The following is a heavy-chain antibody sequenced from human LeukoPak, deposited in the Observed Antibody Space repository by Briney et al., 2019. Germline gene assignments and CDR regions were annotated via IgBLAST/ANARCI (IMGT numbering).Heavy chain of an antibody. D-gene: IGHD2-15*01. CDR1: GFTFDDYG. Sequence: GGSLRLSCAASGFTFDDYGMSWVRQAPGKGLEWVSGINWNGGSTGYADSVKGRFTISRDNAKNSLYLQMNSLRAEDTAVYYCAREVRGGGSGGNWFDPWGQGTLVTVSS. V-gene: IGHV3-20*04. CDR2: INWNGGST. J-gene: IGHJ5*02. CDR3: AREVRGGGSGGNWFDP.